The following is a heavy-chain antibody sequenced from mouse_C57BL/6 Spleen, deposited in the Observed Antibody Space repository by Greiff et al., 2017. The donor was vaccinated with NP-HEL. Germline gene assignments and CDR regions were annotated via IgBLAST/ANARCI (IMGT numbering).Heavy chain of an antibody. CDR3: ARPLYYGYDEGLTGDY. CDR2: IDPANGNT. V-gene: IGHV14-3*01. D-gene: IGHD2-2*01. Sequence: EVQLQQSVAELVRPGASVKLSCTASGFNIKNTYMHWVKQRPEQGLEWIGRIDPANGNTKYAPKFQGKATITADTSSNTAYLQLSSLTSEDTAIYYCARPLYYGYDEGLTGDYWGQGTTLTVSS. J-gene: IGHJ2*01. CDR1: GFNIKNTY.